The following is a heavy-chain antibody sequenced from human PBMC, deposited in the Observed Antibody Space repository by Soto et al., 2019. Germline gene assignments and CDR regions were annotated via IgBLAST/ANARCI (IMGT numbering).Heavy chain of an antibody. D-gene: IGHD2-21*01. V-gene: IGHV2-5*02. CDR2: INWADDK. J-gene: IGHJ4*02. CDR1: GFSLRSSGVG. CDR3: VHSGGGDCFDY. Sequence: QITLKESGPTLVKPTQTLTLTCTLSGFSLRSSGVGMGWIRQPPGNALEWLALINWADDKRYSPSLKSRLTITKDTSKDQVVLTVTNMDPVDTATYYCVHSGGGDCFDYWGQGILVTVSS.